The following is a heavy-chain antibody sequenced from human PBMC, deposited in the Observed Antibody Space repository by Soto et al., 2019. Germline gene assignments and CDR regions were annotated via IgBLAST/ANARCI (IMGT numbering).Heavy chain of an antibody. V-gene: IGHV4-39*01. CDR2: IYYSGST. CDR1: GDSISSSSYY. D-gene: IGHD6-13*01. Sequence: SESLSLTCIVSGDSISSSSYYWGWIRQPPGKGLEWIGSIYYSGSTYYNPSLKSRVTISVDTSKNQFSLKLSSVTAADTAVYYCARLELYSSSWRAGNWFDPWGQGTLVTVSS. CDR3: ARLELYSSSWRAGNWFDP. J-gene: IGHJ5*02.